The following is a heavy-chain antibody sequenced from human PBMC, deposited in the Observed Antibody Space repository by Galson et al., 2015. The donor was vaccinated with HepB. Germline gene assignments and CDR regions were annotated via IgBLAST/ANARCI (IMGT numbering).Heavy chain of an antibody. D-gene: IGHD6-13*01. CDR1: GFTFSSYA. CDR2: ISGSGGST. Sequence: SLRLSCAASGFTFSSYAMSWVRQAPGKGLEWVSAISGSGGSTYYADSVKGRFTISRDNSKNTLYLQMNSLRAEDTAVYYCAKDLLEAAAGVIDAFDIWGQGTMVTVSS. CDR3: AKDLLEAAAGVIDAFDI. V-gene: IGHV3-23*01. J-gene: IGHJ3*02.